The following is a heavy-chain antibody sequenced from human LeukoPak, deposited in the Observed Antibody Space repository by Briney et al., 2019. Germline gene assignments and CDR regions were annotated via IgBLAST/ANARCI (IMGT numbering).Heavy chain of an antibody. D-gene: IGHD3-10*01. CDR3: ARHFRRFEESAYDF. J-gene: IGHJ4*02. CDR2: IFTDGSS. Sequence: SETLSLTCSVSGGYLTGYFWSWIRQPPGKRLEWMGDIFTDGSSNSNPSLKSRLTISLDTSKSQFSLNLTSVTAADTAVYYCARHFRRFEESAYDFWGQGTLVTVSS. CDR1: GGYLTGYF. V-gene: IGHV4-4*09.